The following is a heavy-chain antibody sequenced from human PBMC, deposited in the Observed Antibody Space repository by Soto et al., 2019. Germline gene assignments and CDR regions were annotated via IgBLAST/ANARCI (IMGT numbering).Heavy chain of an antibody. D-gene: IGHD3-10*01. V-gene: IGHV4-31*03. Sequence: SETLSLTCTVSGGSISSGGYYWSWIRQHPGKGLEWIGYMYYSGSTYYNPSLKSRVTISVDTSKNQFSLKLSSVTAADTAVYYCARDLYGSGSYYGYWGQGTLVTVSS. CDR3: ARDLYGSGSYYGY. CDR1: GGSISSGGYY. J-gene: IGHJ4*02. CDR2: MYYSGST.